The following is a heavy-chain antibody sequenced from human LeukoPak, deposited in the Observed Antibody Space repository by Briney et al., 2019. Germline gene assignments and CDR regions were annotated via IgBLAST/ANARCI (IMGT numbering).Heavy chain of an antibody. CDR3: ARGRTGALRFLEWFPNWFDP. CDR1: GGSFSAYY. Sequence: SETLSLTCAVYGGSFSAYYWSWIRQPPGKGLEWIGEINHSGSTNYNPSLKSRVTISVDTSKNQFSLKLSSVTAADTAVYYCARGRTGALRFLEWFPNWFDPWGQGTLVTVSS. V-gene: IGHV4-34*01. D-gene: IGHD3-3*01. CDR2: INHSGST. J-gene: IGHJ5*02.